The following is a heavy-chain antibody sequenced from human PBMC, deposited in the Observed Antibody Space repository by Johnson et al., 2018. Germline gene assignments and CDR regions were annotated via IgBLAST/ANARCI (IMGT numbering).Heavy chain of an antibody. J-gene: IGHJ1*01. CDR1: GGTFKSYA. V-gene: IGHV1-69*01. D-gene: IGHD2-21*02. CDR3: ARGFSYQTD. CDR2: IIPKFDTA. Sequence: QVQLVESGAEVKKPGSSVKVSCKASGGTFKSYAITWLRQAPGQGFEWMGGIIPKFDTANYAQKFQDRVTFTADESTGTAYMGLSSRTFEVTAGYDCARGFSYQTDWGQGTQVTVSS.